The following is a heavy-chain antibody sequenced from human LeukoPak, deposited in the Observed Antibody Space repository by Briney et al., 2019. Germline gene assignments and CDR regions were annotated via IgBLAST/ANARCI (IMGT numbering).Heavy chain of an antibody. CDR1: GFAFNTNS. Sequence: GGSLRLSCAASGFAFNTNSMSWARQAPGKGLEWVSSISANSYHIFYAESVKGRFTISRDNAKSSLYLQMNSLSAEDTAVYYCATDSWFEDWGQGTLVTVSS. CDR2: ISANSYHI. V-gene: IGHV3-21*06. CDR3: ATDSWFED. J-gene: IGHJ4*02.